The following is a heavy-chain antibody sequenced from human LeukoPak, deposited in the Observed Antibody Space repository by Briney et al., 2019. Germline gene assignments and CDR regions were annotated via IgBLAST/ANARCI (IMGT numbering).Heavy chain of an antibody. Sequence: GGSLRLSCAASGFTFSSYAVSWVRQAPGKGLEWVSVIYGSGDYTYYADSVKGRFTVSRDNSKNTLYLQMNSLRAEDTAVYYCAKDGGTSRGSFDYWGQGTLVTVSS. CDR1: GFTFSSYA. J-gene: IGHJ4*02. CDR3: AKDGGTSRGSFDY. V-gene: IGHV3-23*01. D-gene: IGHD3-10*01. CDR2: IYGSGDYT.